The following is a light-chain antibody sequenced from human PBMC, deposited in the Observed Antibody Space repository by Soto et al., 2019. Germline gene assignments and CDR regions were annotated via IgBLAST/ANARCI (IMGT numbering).Light chain of an antibody. CDR2: EVN. V-gene: IGLV2-8*01. CDR1: STDVGDYKY. CDR3: SALAGGTLV. Sequence: QSALTQPPSASGSPGQSVTISCTGTSTDVGDYKYVFWYQQHPGKAPKLLIYEVNKRPSGVPDRFSGSKSGNTASLTVSGLQAEDEAYYYCSALAGGTLVFGGGTKLTVL. J-gene: IGLJ2*01.